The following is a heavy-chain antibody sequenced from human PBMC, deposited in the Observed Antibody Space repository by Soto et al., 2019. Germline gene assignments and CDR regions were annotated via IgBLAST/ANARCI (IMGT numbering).Heavy chain of an antibody. J-gene: IGHJ4*02. Sequence: GASVKVSCKASGYTFTSYAMHWVRQAPGQRLEWMGWINAGNGNTKYSQKFQGRVTITRDTSASTAYMELSSLRSEDTAVYYCASGGHLDDVLRYLDWPTDYWGQGTLVTVSS. CDR3: ASGGHLDDVLRYLDWPTDY. D-gene: IGHD3-9*01. CDR2: INAGNGNT. V-gene: IGHV1-3*01. CDR1: GYTFTSYA.